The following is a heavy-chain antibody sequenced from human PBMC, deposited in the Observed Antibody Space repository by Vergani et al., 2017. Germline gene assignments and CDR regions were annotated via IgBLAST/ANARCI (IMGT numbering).Heavy chain of an antibody. CDR2: ISKDGREQ. Sequence: QVQLVESGGGIVQPGTSLIISCRASGFIFSSYAMHWVRQAPGKGLEYLALISKDGREQFYGDSVRGRLTVSRDNFKATMYLQMNNVRVDDTAVYYCAKDGRRGXLTIVPATGFLDIWGQGTLVKVFS. V-gene: IGHV3-30*18. CDR3: AKDGRRGXLTIVPATGFLDI. D-gene: IGHD2-2*01. J-gene: IGHJ4*02. CDR1: GFIFSSYA.